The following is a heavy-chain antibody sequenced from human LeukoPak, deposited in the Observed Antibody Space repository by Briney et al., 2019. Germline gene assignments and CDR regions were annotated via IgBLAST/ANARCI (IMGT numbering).Heavy chain of an antibody. Sequence: SETLSLTCTVSGDSISNYYWSWIRQPPGKGLEWIGSIYYSGSTYYNPSLKSRVTISVDTSKNQFSLKLSSVTAADTAVYYCASLEYQLLVDYWGQGTLVTVSS. CDR3: ASLEYQLLVDY. D-gene: IGHD2-2*01. CDR1: GDSISNYY. CDR2: IYYSGST. J-gene: IGHJ4*02. V-gene: IGHV4-59*12.